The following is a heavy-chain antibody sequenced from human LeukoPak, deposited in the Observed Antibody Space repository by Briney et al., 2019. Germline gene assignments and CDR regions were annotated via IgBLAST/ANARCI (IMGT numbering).Heavy chain of an antibody. J-gene: IGHJ4*02. CDR1: GFTFSSYS. D-gene: IGHD6-19*01. CDR3: ARDPPAVAGTGSPQTIGY. V-gene: IGHV3-21*01. Sequence: NPGGSLRLSCAASGFTFSSYSMNWVRQAPGKGLEWVSSISSSSSYIYYADSVKGRFTISRDNAKNSLYLQVNSLRAEDTAVYYCARDPPAVAGTGSPQTIGYWGQGTLVTVSS. CDR2: ISSSSSYI.